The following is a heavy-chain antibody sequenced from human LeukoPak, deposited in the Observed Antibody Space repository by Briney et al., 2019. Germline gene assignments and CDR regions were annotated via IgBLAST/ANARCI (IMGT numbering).Heavy chain of an antibody. CDR1: GGTFSSYA. CDR3: ARSPALGAADFFDY. V-gene: IGHV1-69*01. D-gene: IGHD4/OR15-4a*01. J-gene: IGHJ4*02. Sequence: SVKVSCKASGGTFSSYAISWVRQAPGQGLEWMGGIIPIFGTANYAQKFQGRVTITADESTSTAYMELSSLRSEDTAVYYCARSPALGAADFFDYWGQGTLVTVSS. CDR2: IIPIFGTA.